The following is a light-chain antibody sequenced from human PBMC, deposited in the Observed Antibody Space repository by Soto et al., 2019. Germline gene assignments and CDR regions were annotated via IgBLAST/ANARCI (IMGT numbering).Light chain of an antibody. CDR2: GAS. CDR1: QTVSTNY. Sequence: EIVLKQSPGTLSLSPGERAPLSCRASQTVSTNYLACYQQKPGQAPRLLIYGASSRATSIPDRFSGSGSGTDFILTISRLEPEGLAVYYWQQYYSSPQTFGQGAKLVIK. V-gene: IGKV3-20*01. J-gene: IGKJ2*01. CDR3: QQYYSSPQT.